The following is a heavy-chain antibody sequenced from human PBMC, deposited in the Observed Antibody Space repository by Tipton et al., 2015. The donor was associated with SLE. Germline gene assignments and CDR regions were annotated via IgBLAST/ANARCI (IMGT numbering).Heavy chain of an antibody. Sequence: TLSLTCSVSGGSISSSGYYWGWVRQPPGKGLEWIGSIDHRGTTYYNYDPSLISRVTISADTSKNQFSLKLTSVSAADTAVYYCARLTPLSGWYYFDYWGQGALVTVSS. CDR2: IDHRGTT. V-gene: IGHV4-39*07. CDR1: GGSISSSGYY. J-gene: IGHJ4*02. CDR3: ARLTPLSGWYYFDY. D-gene: IGHD3-9*01.